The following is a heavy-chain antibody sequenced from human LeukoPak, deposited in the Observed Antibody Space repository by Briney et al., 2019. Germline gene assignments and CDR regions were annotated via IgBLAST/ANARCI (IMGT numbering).Heavy chain of an antibody. Sequence: GGSLRLSCAASGFTFSSNGMNWVRQAPGKGLEWVSYISATGGTIYYADSVKGRFTISRDNAKNSLYLQMNSLRAEDTAVYYCARGGVPGYWGQGTLVTVSS. CDR2: ISATGGTI. CDR1: GFTFSSNG. V-gene: IGHV3-48*04. J-gene: IGHJ4*02. CDR3: ARGGVPGY. D-gene: IGHD3-16*01.